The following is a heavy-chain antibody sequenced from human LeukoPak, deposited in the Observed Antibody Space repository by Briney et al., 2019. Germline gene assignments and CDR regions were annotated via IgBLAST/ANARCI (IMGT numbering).Heavy chain of an antibody. Sequence: GGSLRLSCAASGFTFSSYAMSWVRQAPGKGLEWVSAISGSGGSTYYADSVKGRFTISRDNSKNTLYLQMSSLRAEDTAVYYCAKGPAFASGSYYHYWGQGTLVTVSS. CDR2: ISGSGGST. J-gene: IGHJ4*02. D-gene: IGHD1-26*01. CDR3: AKGPAFASGSYYHY. CDR1: GFTFSSYA. V-gene: IGHV3-23*01.